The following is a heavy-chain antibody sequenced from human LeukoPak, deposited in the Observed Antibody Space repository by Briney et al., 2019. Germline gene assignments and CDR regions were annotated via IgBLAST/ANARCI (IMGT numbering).Heavy chain of an antibody. CDR1: GGTFSSYA. Sequence: SVKVSCKASGGTFSSYAISWVRQAPGQGLEWMGGIIPIFGTANYAQKFQGRVTITTDESTSTAYMELSSLRSEDTAVYYCAREEYCSSTSCSPRPMDVWGKGTTVTVSS. J-gene: IGHJ6*03. V-gene: IGHV1-69*05. CDR3: AREEYCSSTSCSPRPMDV. CDR2: IIPIFGTA. D-gene: IGHD2-2*01.